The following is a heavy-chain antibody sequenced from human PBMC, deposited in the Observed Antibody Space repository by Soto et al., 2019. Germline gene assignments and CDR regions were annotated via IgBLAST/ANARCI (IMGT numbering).Heavy chain of an antibody. Sequence: QVQLVQSGAEEKKAGASVKVSCKASGYTLTGYAMHWVRQAPGQRLEWMGWINAGNGNTKYSQKFQGRVTITRDTSASTAYMELSSLRSEDTAVYYCARAVAVAADFDYWGQGTLVTVSS. CDR2: INAGNGNT. CDR3: ARAVAVAADFDY. V-gene: IGHV1-3*05. CDR1: GYTLTGYA. D-gene: IGHD6-19*01. J-gene: IGHJ4*02.